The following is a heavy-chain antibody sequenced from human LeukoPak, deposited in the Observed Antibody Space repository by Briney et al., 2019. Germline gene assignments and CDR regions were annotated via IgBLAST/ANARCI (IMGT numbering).Heavy chain of an antibody. CDR1: AYTFSTFD. D-gene: IGHD3-16*01. CDR2: IASTGET. Sequence: GGSLRLACAASAYTFSTFDMHWVPQASGRGLEWVSSIASTGETYYAGSVKGRFTISRENAKNSLFLQMNSLRVGDTAVYHCVRGGEIGLDYWGQGTLVTVSS. J-gene: IGHJ4*02. V-gene: IGHV3-13*01. CDR3: VRGGEIGLDY.